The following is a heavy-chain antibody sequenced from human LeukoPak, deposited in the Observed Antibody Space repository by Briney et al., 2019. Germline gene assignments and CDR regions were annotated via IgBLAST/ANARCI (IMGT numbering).Heavy chain of an antibody. D-gene: IGHD1-26*01. CDR2: IYYSGST. J-gene: IGHJ4*02. Sequence: SETLSLTCTVSGGSISSYYWSWIRQPPGKGLEWIGYIYYSGSTNYNPSLKSRVTISVDTSKNQFSPKLSSVTAADTAVYYCARIGGIGGDYFDYWGQGTLVTVSS. V-gene: IGHV4-59*01. CDR1: GGSISSYY. CDR3: ARIGGIGGDYFDY.